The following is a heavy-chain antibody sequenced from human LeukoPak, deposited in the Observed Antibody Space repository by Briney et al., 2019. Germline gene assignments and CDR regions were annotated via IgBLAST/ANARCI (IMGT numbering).Heavy chain of an antibody. CDR1: GGPISSYS. Sequence: SDPLALTGHLPGGPISSYSWSWIRQPQARGREWIGYIYYSGSTNYNPSLKSRVTISVDTSKNQFSLKLSSVTAADTAVYYCARGVRSYDKQLWGQGTLVTVSS. CDR2: IYYSGST. D-gene: IGHD3-9*01. J-gene: IGHJ4*02. CDR3: ARGVRSYDKQL. V-gene: IGHV4-59*01.